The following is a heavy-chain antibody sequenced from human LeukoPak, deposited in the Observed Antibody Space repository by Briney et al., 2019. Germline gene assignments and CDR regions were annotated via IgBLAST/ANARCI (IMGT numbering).Heavy chain of an antibody. CDR3: GIAPDY. CDR2: MYNTGGS. CDR1: GGSITRSKYY. Sequence: PSETLSLTCTFSGGSITRSKYYLGWIRQPPGKALEWIGSMYNTGGSYYNPSLKSRVTISVDTSKNQFSLKVNSVTAADTAMYYCGIAPDYWGQGTLVTVSS. J-gene: IGHJ4*02. V-gene: IGHV4-39*01. D-gene: IGHD2-21*01.